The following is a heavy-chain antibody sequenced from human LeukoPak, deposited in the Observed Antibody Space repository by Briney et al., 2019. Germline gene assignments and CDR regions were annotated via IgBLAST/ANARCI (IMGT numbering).Heavy chain of an antibody. Sequence: HPGGSLRLSCAASGFTFSSYAMSWVRQAPGKGLEWVSAISGSGGSTYYADSVKGRFTISRDNSKNTLYLQMNSLRAEDTAVYYCAKGRYFDWLLPTYYFDYWGQGTLVTVSS. J-gene: IGHJ4*02. CDR1: GFTFSSYA. CDR2: ISGSGGST. CDR3: AKGRYFDWLLPTYYFDY. D-gene: IGHD3-9*01. V-gene: IGHV3-23*01.